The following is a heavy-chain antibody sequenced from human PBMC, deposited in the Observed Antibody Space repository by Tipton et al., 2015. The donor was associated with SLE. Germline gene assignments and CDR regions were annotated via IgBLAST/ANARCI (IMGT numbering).Heavy chain of an antibody. D-gene: IGHD6-13*01. J-gene: IGHJ4*02. CDR3: ARGVRQQLVLEYFDY. Sequence: TLSLTCAVSGSSINSNNWWCWVRQPPGKGLEWIGEINHSGSTNYNPSLKSRVTISVDTSKNQFSLKLSSVTAADTAVYYCARGVRQQLVLEYFDYWGQGTLVTVSS. CDR1: GSSINSNNW. CDR2: INHSGST. V-gene: IGHV4-4*02.